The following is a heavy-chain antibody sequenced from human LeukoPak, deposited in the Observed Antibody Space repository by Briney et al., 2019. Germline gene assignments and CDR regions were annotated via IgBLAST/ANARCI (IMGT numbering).Heavy chain of an antibody. CDR1: GVTFSSYG. CDR3: SRDASIAAAGPTRPDS. V-gene: IGHV3-33*01. J-gene: IGHJ4*02. CDR2: IWYDGSNK. D-gene: IGHD6-13*01. Sequence: GGSLRLSCAASGVTFSSYGMHWVRLAPGKGLEWVAVIWYDGSNKYYADSVKGRFTISRDNSKNTLYLQMNSLRAEDTAVYYFSRDASIAAAGPTRPDSWGQGTLVTVSS.